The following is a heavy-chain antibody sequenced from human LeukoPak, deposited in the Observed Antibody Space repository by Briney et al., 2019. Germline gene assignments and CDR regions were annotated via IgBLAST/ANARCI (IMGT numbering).Heavy chain of an antibody. J-gene: IGHJ3*02. Sequence: SETLSLTCTVSGGSISSYYWSWIRQPAGKGLEWIGRIYTSGSTNYNPSLKSRVTMSVDTSKNQFSLKLSSVTAADAAVYYCARGGAPNYDILTGTFDIWGQGTMVTVSS. V-gene: IGHV4-4*07. CDR1: GGSISSYY. CDR3: ARGGAPNYDILTGTFDI. CDR2: IYTSGST. D-gene: IGHD3-9*01.